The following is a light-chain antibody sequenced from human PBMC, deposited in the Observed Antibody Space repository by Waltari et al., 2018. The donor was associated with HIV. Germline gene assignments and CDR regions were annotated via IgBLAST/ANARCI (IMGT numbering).Light chain of an antibody. Sequence: QTVVTQEPSFSVSPGGTVTPTCGLSSGSVSPTSYPSWYQHTPGQAPRTLIYNTSTRSSGVPDRFSGSILGNKAALNITGAQADDECDYYCVLYMGSGISVFGGGTKLTVL. V-gene: IGLV8-61*01. CDR3: VLYMGSGISV. J-gene: IGLJ2*01. CDR2: NTS. CDR1: SGSVSPTSY.